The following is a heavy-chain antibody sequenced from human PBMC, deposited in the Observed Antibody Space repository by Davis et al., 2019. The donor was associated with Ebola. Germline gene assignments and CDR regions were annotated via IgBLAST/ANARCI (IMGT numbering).Heavy chain of an antibody. J-gene: IGHJ4*02. Sequence: GESLKISCVASGFNFRTYSMHWVRQAPGKGLEWVANIKQDGSEKYYVDSVKGRFTISRDNAKNSLYLQMNNLRAEDTAVYYCATLFGVPADYWGQGTLVTVSS. D-gene: IGHD3-3*01. CDR1: GFNFRTYS. V-gene: IGHV3-7*03. CDR2: IKQDGSEK. CDR3: ATLFGVPADY.